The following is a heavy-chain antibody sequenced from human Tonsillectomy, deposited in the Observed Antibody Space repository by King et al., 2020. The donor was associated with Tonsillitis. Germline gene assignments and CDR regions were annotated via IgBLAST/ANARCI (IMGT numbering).Heavy chain of an antibody. J-gene: IGHJ4*02. CDR1: GFTFTNYW. D-gene: IGHD5-24*01. CDR3: ARDGEIEMATIYYFDY. Sequence: VQLVESGGGLVQPGGSLRLSCAASGFTFTNYWMSWVRQAPGRGREGVASIKQDGSEKDYVDSVKGRFTISRDNAKNSLYLQMNSLRADDTAVYYCARDGEIEMATIYYFDYWGQGTLVTVSS. CDR2: IKQDGSEK. V-gene: IGHV3-7*03.